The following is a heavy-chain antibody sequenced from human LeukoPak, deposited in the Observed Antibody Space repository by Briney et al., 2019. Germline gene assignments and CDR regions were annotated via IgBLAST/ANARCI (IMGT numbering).Heavy chain of an antibody. D-gene: IGHD4-11*01. CDR3: AVGRKSALTYRYFQH. CDR1: GFTFSSYA. Sequence: GGSLRLSCAASGFTFSSYAMSWVRQAPGKGLEWVSAISGSGGSTYYADSVKGRFTISKDNSKSTLYLQMNSLRAEDTAVYYCAVGRKSALTYRYFQHWGRGTLVTVSS. V-gene: IGHV3-23*01. J-gene: IGHJ1*01. CDR2: ISGSGGST.